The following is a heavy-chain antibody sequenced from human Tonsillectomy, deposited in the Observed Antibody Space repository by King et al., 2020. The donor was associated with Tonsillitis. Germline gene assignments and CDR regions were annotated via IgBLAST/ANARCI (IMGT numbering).Heavy chain of an antibody. CDR3: ARGLAAASIRFFYFDY. CDR2: IRQDGSEQ. CDR1: GFTFSSYW. V-gene: IGHV3-7*03. J-gene: IGHJ4*02. D-gene: IGHD6-13*01. Sequence: VQLVESGGGLVQPGGSLRLSCAASGFTFSSYWMTWVRQAPGKGLEWVANIRQDGSEQFYVDSVKGRFTISRDNANNSLCLQLNSLRAEDTAVYYCARGLAAASIRFFYFDYWGQGTLVTVSS.